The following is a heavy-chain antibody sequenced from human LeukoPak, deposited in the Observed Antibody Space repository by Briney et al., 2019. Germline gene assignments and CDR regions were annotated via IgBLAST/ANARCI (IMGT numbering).Heavy chain of an antibody. V-gene: IGHV4-59*08. CDR2: KYYAGST. CDR3: ARHRFAWYDFDV. CDR1: GASINDHY. Sequence: PSETLSLTCTVSGASINDHYWSWIRQPPGKGLEWIGYKYYAGSTSTNPSLESRVTISVDTPKNQFSLNLYSVTAADTAVYYCARHRFAWYDFDVWGQGTRVTVS. J-gene: IGHJ3*01. D-gene: IGHD3-9*01.